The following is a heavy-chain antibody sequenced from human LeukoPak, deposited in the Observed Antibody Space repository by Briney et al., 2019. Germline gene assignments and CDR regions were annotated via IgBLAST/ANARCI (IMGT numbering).Heavy chain of an antibody. J-gene: IGHJ6*02. CDR3: AKAYCSSSSCYGVHFYFYGMDV. CDR2: VRVSGANT. Sequence: GGSLRLSCAASGFSFSSYAMYWVRQAPGKGLEWVSTVRVSGANTYYADSVQGRFTVTRDDSENTLYLQMSSLTAEDTAIYYCAKAYCSSSSCYGVHFYFYGMDVWGLGTPVTVSS. D-gene: IGHD2-2*01. CDR1: GFSFSSYA. V-gene: IGHV3-23*01.